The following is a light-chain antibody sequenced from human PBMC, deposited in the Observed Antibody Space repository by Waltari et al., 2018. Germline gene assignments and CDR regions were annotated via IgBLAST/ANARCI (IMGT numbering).Light chain of an antibody. CDR2: GAS. V-gene: IGKV3-20*01. CDR1: QSVATY. J-gene: IGKJ1*01. CDR3: QHYVRLPVT. Sequence: EIVLSQSPGTLSLSPGERATLSCRASQSVATYLAWYQQKTGQAHRLLIYGASSRATGVPDRFSASGSGTDFSLTISRLEPEDLAVYYCQHYVRLPVTFGQGTKVEIK.